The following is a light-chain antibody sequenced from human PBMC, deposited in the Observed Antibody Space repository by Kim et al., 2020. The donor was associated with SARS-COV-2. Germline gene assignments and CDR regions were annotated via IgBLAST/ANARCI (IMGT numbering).Light chain of an antibody. CDR3: NSRDSSGSVV. V-gene: IGLV3-19*01. Sequence: SSELTQDPAVSVALGQTVRTTCQGDSLRSYYASWYQQKPGQAPVLVIYGKNNRPSGIPDRFSGSSSGNTASLTITGAQAEDEADYYCNSRDSSGSVVFGGGTQLTVL. CDR1: SLRSYY. CDR2: GKN. J-gene: IGLJ2*01.